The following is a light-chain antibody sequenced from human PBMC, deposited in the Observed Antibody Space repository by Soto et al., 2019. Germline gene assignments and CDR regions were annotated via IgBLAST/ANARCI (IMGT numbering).Light chain of an antibody. V-gene: IGKV1-39*01. CDR1: QSISSY. J-gene: IGKJ5*01. CDR3: QQSYSTPIT. Sequence: DIQITQSPSSLSASVLDRFTITCRASQSISSYLNWYQQKPGKAPKLLIYAASSLQSGVPSRFSGSGSGTDFTLTISSLQPEDFAAYYCQQSYSTPITFGQGTRLEN. CDR2: AAS.